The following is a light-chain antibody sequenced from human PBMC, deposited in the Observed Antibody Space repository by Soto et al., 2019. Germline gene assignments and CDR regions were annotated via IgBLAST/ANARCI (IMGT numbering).Light chain of an antibody. CDR3: QQCGGSPT. CDR1: QSLSSSY. CDR2: GAS. V-gene: IGKV3-20*01. Sequence: EIVLTQSPGTLSLSPGERATLSCRASQSLSSSYLAWYQQKPGQAPRLLIYGASSRTTGIPDRFSGSGSGTDFTLTISRLEPEDFAMYYCQQCGGSPTFGQGTKVDI. J-gene: IGKJ1*01.